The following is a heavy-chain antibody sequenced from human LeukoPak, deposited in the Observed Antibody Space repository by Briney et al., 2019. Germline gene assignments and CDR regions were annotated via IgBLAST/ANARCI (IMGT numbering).Heavy chain of an antibody. Sequence: GGSLRLSCAAPGFRFTIYAMSWVRQAPGKGLEWVSSFSQNSGIYYADSVKGRFTISSDNSKNTLFLQMTSLRAEDTAVYYCAKDRSGYASSYDFDYWGQGNLVTVSS. V-gene: IGHV3-23*01. CDR3: AKDRSGYASSYDFDY. CDR1: GFRFTIYA. D-gene: IGHD3-16*01. J-gene: IGHJ4*02. CDR2: FSQNSGI.